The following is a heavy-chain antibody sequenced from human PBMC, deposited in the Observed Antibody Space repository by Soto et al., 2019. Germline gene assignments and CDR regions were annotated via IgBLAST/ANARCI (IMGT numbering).Heavy chain of an antibody. CDR1: GGSFSGYY. D-gene: IGHD5-18*01. CDR2: INHTGST. Sequence: QVQLQQWGAGLLKPSETLSLTCAVYGGSFSGYYWSWIRQPPGKGLQRLGEINHTGSTNYITSLKSRVTISVDTSKDQFSLKLSSVSAADTAVYDGARGARRSVMVGGPQYYWCQGTLVTVSS. J-gene: IGHJ4*02. V-gene: IGHV4-34*01. CDR3: ARGARRSVMVGGPQYY.